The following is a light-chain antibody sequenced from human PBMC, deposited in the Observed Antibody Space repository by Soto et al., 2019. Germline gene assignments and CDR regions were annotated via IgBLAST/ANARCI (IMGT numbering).Light chain of an antibody. V-gene: IGLV2-14*01. J-gene: IGLJ3*02. CDR3: SSYTSSSPWV. Sequence: QSALTQPRSVSGSPGQSVTISCTGTSSDVGGYNYVSWYQQHPGKAPKLMIYEVSNRPSGVSNRFSGSKSGNTASLTISGLQAEDEADYYCSSYTSSSPWVFGGGTKVTVL. CDR2: EVS. CDR1: SSDVGGYNY.